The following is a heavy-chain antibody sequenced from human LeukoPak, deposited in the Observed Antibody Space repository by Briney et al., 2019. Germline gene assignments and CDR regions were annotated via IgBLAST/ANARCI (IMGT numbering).Heavy chain of an antibody. Sequence: ASETLSLTCTVSGGSISSYYWSWIRQPAGKGLEWIGRIYTSGSTNYNPSLKSRVTMSVDTSNNQFSLNLSSVTAADTAVYYCAGRGHRYSRDWGQGILVTVSS. V-gene: IGHV4-4*07. CDR3: AGRGHRYSRD. CDR2: IYTSGST. J-gene: IGHJ1*01. CDR1: GGSISSYY. D-gene: IGHD2-15*01.